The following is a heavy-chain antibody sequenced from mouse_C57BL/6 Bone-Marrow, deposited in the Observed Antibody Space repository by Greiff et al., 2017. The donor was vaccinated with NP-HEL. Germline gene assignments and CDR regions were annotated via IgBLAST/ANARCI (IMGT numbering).Heavy chain of an antibody. V-gene: IGHV1-82*01. CDR3: ARQGYYSNYAFFAY. J-gene: IGHJ3*01. Sequence: QVQLTASGPSLLPPVSSFPLSFPSSFSAFLLSFLPFFPPIPFTCLDWIGRIYPGDGDTNYNGKFKGKATLTADKSSSTAYMQLSSLTSEDSAVYFCARQGYYSNYAFFAYWGQGTLVTVSA. CDR1: FSAFLLSF. D-gene: IGHD2-5*01. CDR2: IYPGDGDT.